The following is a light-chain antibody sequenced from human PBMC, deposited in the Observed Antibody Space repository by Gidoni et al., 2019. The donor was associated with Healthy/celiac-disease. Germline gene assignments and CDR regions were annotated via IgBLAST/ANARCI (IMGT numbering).Light chain of an antibody. Sequence: QTVVTQQPSFSVSPGGTVTLTCGLSSSSVSTSYYPSWYQQTPGQAPRTLIYSTNTRSSGVPDRFSGSILGNKAALTITGAQADDESDYYCVLYMGSVTWVFGGGTKLTVL. CDR1: SSSVSTSYY. CDR2: STN. CDR3: VLYMGSVTWV. J-gene: IGLJ3*02. V-gene: IGLV8-61*01.